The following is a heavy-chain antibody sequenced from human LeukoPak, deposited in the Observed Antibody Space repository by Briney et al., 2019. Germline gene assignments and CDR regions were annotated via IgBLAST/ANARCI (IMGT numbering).Heavy chain of an antibody. CDR2: INEDGSVK. J-gene: IGHJ3*02. CDR1: GFTFSNSD. CDR3: ARDSAYFAFDI. V-gene: IGHV3-7*01. Sequence: PGGSLRLSCAASGFTFSNSDMTWVRQASGEGLEWVANINEDGSVKNYVDSVKGRFTISRDNSKNSVYLQMNSLRAEDTALYFCARDSAYFAFDIWGQGTMVTVSS. D-gene: IGHD5-12*01.